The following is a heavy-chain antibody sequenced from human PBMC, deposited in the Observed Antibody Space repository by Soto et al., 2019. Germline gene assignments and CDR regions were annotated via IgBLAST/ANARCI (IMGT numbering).Heavy chain of an antibody. D-gene: IGHD2-2*01. CDR3: KKESYCSNIKCWGHNWFDP. CDR1: GFTFSSYA. CDR2: ISGSGGIT. Sequence: EVQLLESGGALVQPGGSLRLSCAASGFTFSSYAMTWVRQAPGKGLEWISHISGSGGITYYADSVKGRFTTSRDNTKNTLYLQMNSLGVEDTGVYYCKKESYCSNIKCWGHNWFDPWGQGTLVTVSA. V-gene: IGHV3-23*01. J-gene: IGHJ5*02.